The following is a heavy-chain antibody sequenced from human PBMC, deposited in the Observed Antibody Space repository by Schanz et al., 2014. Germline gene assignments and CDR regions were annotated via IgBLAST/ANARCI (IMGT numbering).Heavy chain of an antibody. V-gene: IGHV3-43*02. CDR3: AKDSRGSSFDMDV. J-gene: IGHJ6*02. CDR1: GFIFSSYA. CDR2: IDRDGGHT. D-gene: IGHD1-26*01. Sequence: EVQLVESGGGLVQPGGSLRLSCAASGFIFSSYAMHWVRQAPGKGLEWVSLIDRDGGHTYYADSVKGRFTISRDNSKNSLYLQMNSLRTEDTALYYCAKDSRGSSFDMDVWGQGTTVTVSS.